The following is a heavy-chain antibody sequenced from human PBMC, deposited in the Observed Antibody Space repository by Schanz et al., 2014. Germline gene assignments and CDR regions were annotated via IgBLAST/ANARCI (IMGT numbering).Heavy chain of an antibody. CDR3: ARAVGGNSALEWFDP. Sequence: QLQLQESGPGLVKPSETLSLTCTVSGGSISSSSYYWGWIRQPPGKGLEWIGSIYTSGSTNYNPSLKSRVTISADKSKNQFSLSLSSATAADTAVYYCARAVGGNSALEWFDPWGQGTLVTVSS. D-gene: IGHD2-21*01. J-gene: IGHJ5*02. CDR2: IYTSGST. CDR1: GGSISSSSYY. V-gene: IGHV4-39*07.